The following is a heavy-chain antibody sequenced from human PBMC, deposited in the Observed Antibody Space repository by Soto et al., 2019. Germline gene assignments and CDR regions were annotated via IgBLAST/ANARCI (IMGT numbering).Heavy chain of an antibody. CDR1: GYSFTSYG. CDR2: ISAHNGNT. J-gene: IGHJ1*01. CDR3: ATRTLLSYFHH. D-gene: IGHD3-10*01. Sequence: ASVKVSCKASGYSFTSYGISWVRQAPGQGLEWMGWISAHNGNTNYAQKIQGRVTMTTDTSTSTVYMELRILTSGDTAVYYCATRTLLSYFHHWGQGTPVTVSS. V-gene: IGHV1-18*01.